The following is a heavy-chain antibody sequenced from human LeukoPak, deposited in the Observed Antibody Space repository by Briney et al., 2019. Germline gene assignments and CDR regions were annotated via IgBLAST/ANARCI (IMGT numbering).Heavy chain of an antibody. V-gene: IGHV3-53*01. CDR2: IYSGSST. CDR3: ARSYVDTAIPYYYYGMDV. CDR1: GFTVSSNY. Sequence: GGSLRLPCAASGFTVSSNYMSWIRQAPGKGLEWVSVIYSGSSTYYIDSVKGRFTISRDNSKNTVYLQMNSLRAEDTAVYYCARSYVDTAIPYYYYGMDVWGQGTTVTVSS. D-gene: IGHD5-18*01. J-gene: IGHJ6*02.